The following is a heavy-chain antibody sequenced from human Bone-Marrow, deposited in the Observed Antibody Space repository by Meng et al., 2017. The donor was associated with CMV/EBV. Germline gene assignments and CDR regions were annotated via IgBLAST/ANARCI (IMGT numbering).Heavy chain of an antibody. V-gene: IGHV3-15*01. CDR3: ARQNYHKWFGELLVELTGNWFDP. J-gene: IGHJ5*02. CDR2: IKSKTDGGTT. Sequence: GGSLRLSCAASGFTFSNAWMTGVRQAPGKGLEWVGRIKSKTDGGTTDYAAPVKGRFTISRDESKNTLYLQMNSLKTEDTAVYYCARQNYHKWFGELLVELTGNWFDPWGKGTLVTVSS. CDR1: GFTFSNAW. D-gene: IGHD3-10*01.